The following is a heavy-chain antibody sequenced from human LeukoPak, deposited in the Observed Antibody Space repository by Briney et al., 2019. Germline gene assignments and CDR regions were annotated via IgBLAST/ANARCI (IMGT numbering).Heavy chain of an antibody. Sequence: SVKVSCKASGGTFSSYAISWVRQAPGQGLEWMGRIIPILGIANYAQKFQGRVTITADKSTSTAYMELSSLRSEDTAVYYCARLGIAAAGTRDDYWGQGTLVTVSS. CDR2: IIPILGIA. V-gene: IGHV1-69*04. CDR3: ARLGIAAAGTRDDY. D-gene: IGHD6-13*01. CDR1: GGTFSSYA. J-gene: IGHJ4*02.